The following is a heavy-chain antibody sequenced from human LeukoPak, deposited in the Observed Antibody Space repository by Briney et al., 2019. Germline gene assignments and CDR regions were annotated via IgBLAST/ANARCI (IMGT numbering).Heavy chain of an antibody. CDR3: TRDCSSTSCYSRGSRIVFMDV. D-gene: IGHD2-2*02. CDR1: GFTFGDYA. J-gene: IGHJ6*03. Sequence: PGGSLRLSCTASGFTFGDYAMSWFRQAPGKGLEWVGFIRSKAYGETTEYAASVKGRFTISRDDSKSIAYLQMNSLKTEDTAVYYCTRDCSSTSCYSRGSRIVFMDVWGKGTTVTVSS. CDR2: IRSKAYGETT. V-gene: IGHV3-49*03.